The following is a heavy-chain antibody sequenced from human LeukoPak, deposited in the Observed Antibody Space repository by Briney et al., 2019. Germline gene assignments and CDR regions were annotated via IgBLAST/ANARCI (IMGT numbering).Heavy chain of an antibody. Sequence: PGGSLRLSCAASGFTFSSYTMNWVRQALGQGLDWVSTISDPHSGSETHYADSVTGRFTISRDDSQNTLYLQMDSLRAEDTAVYYCTTRLQSHFDYWGQGTQVTVSS. V-gene: IGHV3-23*01. CDR3: TTRLQSHFDY. D-gene: IGHD1-1*01. CDR2: ISDPHSGSET. J-gene: IGHJ4*01. CDR1: GFTFSSYT.